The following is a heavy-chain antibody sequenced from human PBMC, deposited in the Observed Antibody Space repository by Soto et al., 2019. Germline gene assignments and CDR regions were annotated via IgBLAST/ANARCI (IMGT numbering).Heavy chain of an antibody. CDR3: AKARFPDYSNYYYYGMDV. CDR1: GFTFSSYA. D-gene: IGHD4-4*01. J-gene: IGHJ6*02. V-gene: IGHV3-23*01. CDR2: ISGSGGST. Sequence: EVQLLESGGGLVQPGGSLRLSCAASGFTFSSYAMSWVRQAPGKGLEWVSAISGSGGSTYYADSVKGRFTISRDNSKNTLYLQMNSLRAEDTAVYYCAKARFPDYSNYYYYGMDVWGQGTTVTVSS.